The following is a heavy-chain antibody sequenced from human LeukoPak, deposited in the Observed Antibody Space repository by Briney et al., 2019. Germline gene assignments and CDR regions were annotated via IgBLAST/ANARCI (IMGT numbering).Heavy chain of an antibody. Sequence: GGSLRLSCAASGFTFSSYSMNWVRQAPGKGLEWVSSISSSSSYIYYADSVKGRFTISRDNAKNSLYLQMNSLRAEDTAVYYCARGRLIAVAKEGNFDYWGQGTLVTVSS. D-gene: IGHD6-19*01. CDR2: ISSSSSYI. CDR1: GFTFSSYS. J-gene: IGHJ4*02. V-gene: IGHV3-21*01. CDR3: ARGRLIAVAKEGNFDY.